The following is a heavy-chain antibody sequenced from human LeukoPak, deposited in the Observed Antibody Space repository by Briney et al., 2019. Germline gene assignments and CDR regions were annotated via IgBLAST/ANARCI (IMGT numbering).Heavy chain of an antibody. D-gene: IGHD3-22*01. CDR2: INPNSGGT. J-gene: IGHJ4*02. CDR3: ARGSGYYDTRPVGY. V-gene: IGHV1-2*02. Sequence: ASVKVSCKASVYTFTGYYMHWVRQAPGQGLEWMGWINPNSGGTNYAQKFQGRVTMTRDTSISIAYMELSRLRSDDTAVYYCARGSGYYDTRPVGYWGQGTLVTVSS. CDR1: VYTFTGYY.